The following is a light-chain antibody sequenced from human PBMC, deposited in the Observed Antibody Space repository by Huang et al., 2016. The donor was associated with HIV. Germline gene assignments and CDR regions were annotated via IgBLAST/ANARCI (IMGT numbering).Light chain of an antibody. Sequence: AIQMTQSPSSLSASIGDRVTITCRASQAIRNDLAWYKQKPGKAPSLLIYSASTLQTGVSSRFSGSGSGTDFTLTISSLQPEDFATYYCLQDYDFPRTFGQGTKVERK. CDR2: SAS. CDR3: LQDYDFPRT. V-gene: IGKV1-6*01. CDR1: QAIRND. J-gene: IGKJ1*01.